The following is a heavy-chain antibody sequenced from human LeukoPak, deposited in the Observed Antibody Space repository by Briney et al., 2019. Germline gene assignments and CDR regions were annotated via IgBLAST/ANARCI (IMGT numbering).Heavy chain of an antibody. CDR2: INHSGST. J-gene: IGHJ6*03. D-gene: IGHD1-14*01. V-gene: IGHV4-34*01. CDR1: GGSFSGYY. Sequence: PSETLSLTCADYGGSFSGYYWSWIRQPPGKGLEWIGEINHSGSTNYNPSLKSRVTISVDTSKNQFSLKLSSVTAADTAVYYCARGINRSRYYMDVWGKGTTVTVSS. CDR3: ARGINRSRYYMDV.